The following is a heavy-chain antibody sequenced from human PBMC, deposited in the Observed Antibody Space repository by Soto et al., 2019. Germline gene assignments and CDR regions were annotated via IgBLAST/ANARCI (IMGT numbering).Heavy chain of an antibody. D-gene: IGHD6-13*01. CDR2: ISYDGSNK. CDR3: AKGTGYSSSWYSFSLLYWYFDL. CDR1: GFTFSSYG. V-gene: IGHV3-30*18. Sequence: QVQLVESGGGVVQPGRSLRLSCAASGFTFSSYGMHWVRQAPGKGLEWVAVISYDGSNKYYADSVKGRFTISRDNSKNTLYLQMNSLRAEDTAVYYCAKGTGYSSSWYSFSLLYWYFDLWGRGTLVTVSS. J-gene: IGHJ2*01.